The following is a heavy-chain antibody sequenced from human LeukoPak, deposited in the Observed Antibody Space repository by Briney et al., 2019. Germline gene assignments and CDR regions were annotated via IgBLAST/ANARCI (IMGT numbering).Heavy chain of an antibody. J-gene: IGHJ6*02. CDR3: ARDIAAAGTFDYYYYYGMDV. CDR1: GFTFSSYG. D-gene: IGHD6-13*01. Sequence: GRSLRLSCAASGFTFSSYGMHWVRQAPGKGLEWVAVISYDGSNKYYADSVKGRFTISRDNSKNTLYLQMNSLRAEDTAVYYCARDIAAAGTFDYYYYYGMDVWGQGTTVTVSS. V-gene: IGHV3-30*03. CDR2: ISYDGSNK.